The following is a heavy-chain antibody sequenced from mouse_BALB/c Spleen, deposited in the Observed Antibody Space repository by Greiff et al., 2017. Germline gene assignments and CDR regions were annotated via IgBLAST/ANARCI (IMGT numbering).Heavy chain of an antibody. Sequence: EVKLQESGPDLVKPSQSLSLTCTVTGYSITSCYSWHWIRQFPGNKLEWMGYIHYSGSTNYNPSLKSRISITRDTSKNQFFLQLNSVTTEDTATYYCARRDDGYYFYYWGQGTTLTVSS. D-gene: IGHD2-3*01. CDR3: ARRDDGYYFYY. CDR2: IHYSGST. V-gene: IGHV3-1*02. CDR1: GYSITSCYS. J-gene: IGHJ2*01.